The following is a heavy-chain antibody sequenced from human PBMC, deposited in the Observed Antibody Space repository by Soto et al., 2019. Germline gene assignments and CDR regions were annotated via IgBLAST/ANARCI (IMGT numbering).Heavy chain of an antibody. V-gene: IGHV1-69*10. D-gene: IGHD2-2*01. CDR1: GGTFSSYA. Sequence: ASVKVSCKASGGTFSSYAISWVRQAPGQGLEWMGGIIPILGIANYAQKFQGRVTITADKSTSTAYMELSSLRSEDTAVYYCARDLGYDCSSASCRELSDYWGQGTLVTVSS. J-gene: IGHJ4*02. CDR3: ARDLGYDCSSASCRELSDY. CDR2: IIPILGIA.